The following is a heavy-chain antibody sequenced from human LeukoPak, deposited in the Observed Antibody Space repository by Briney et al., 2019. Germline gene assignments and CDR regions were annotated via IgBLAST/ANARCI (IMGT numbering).Heavy chain of an antibody. CDR1: GGSISSGGYY. J-gene: IGHJ6*02. D-gene: IGHD2-21*01. CDR3: ARDLRVVVVVPFDYGMDV. CDR2: IYYSGST. V-gene: IGHV4-31*03. Sequence: PSETLSLTCTVSGGSISSGGYYWSWIRQHPGKGLEWIGYIYYSGSTYYNPSLKSRVTISVDTSKNQFSLKLSSVTAADTAVYYCARDLRVVVVVPFDYGMDVWGQGTTVTVSS.